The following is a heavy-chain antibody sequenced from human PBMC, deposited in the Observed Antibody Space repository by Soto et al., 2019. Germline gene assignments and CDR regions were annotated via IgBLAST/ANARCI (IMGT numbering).Heavy chain of an antibody. D-gene: IGHD2-8*01. J-gene: IGHJ4*02. CDR1: GGSISSGGYY. CDR3: ARGMHYCTNGVCPKTFDY. CDR2: IYYSGST. V-gene: IGHV4-31*03. Sequence: SETLSLTCTVSGGSISSGGYYWSWIRQHPGKGLEWIGYIYYSGSTYYNPSLKSRVTISVDTSKNQFSLKLSSVTAADTAVYYCARGMHYCTNGVCPKTFDYWGQGTLVTVSS.